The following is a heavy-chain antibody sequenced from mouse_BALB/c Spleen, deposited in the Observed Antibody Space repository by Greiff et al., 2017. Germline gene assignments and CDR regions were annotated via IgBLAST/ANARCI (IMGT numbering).Heavy chain of an antibody. J-gene: IGHJ4*01. CDR2: ISSGGSYT. Sequence: EVQVVESGGGLVKPGGSLKLSCAASGFTFSSYTMSWVRQTPEKRLEWVATISSGGSYTYYPDSVKGRFTISRDNAKNTLYLQMSSLKCEDTAMYYCTREGRGGHAMDYWGQGTSVTVSS. CDR1: GFTFSSYT. V-gene: IGHV5-6-4*01. CDR3: TREGRGGHAMDY.